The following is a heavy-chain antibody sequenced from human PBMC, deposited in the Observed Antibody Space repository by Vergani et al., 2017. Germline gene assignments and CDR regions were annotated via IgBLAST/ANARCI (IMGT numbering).Heavy chain of an antibody. V-gene: IGHV3-23*01. Sequence: EVQLLESGGGLVQPGGSLRLSCAASRFTFNNYAMTWVRQAPGKGLEWVSSISGSGDNTYYADSVKGRFTVSRDNSKNTLYLRMSSLRVDDTAVYYCASQQWKLYYWGQGTLVTVSS. CDR2: ISGSGDNT. CDR3: ASQQWKLYY. CDR1: RFTFNNYA. J-gene: IGHJ4*02. D-gene: IGHD1-26*01.